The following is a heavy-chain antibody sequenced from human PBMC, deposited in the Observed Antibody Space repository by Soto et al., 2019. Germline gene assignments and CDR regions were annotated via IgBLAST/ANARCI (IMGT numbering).Heavy chain of an antibody. CDR2: ISGSGGST. CDR3: AKDRLKLGYCSGGSCYPNDAFDL. D-gene: IGHD2-15*01. CDR1: GFTFSSYA. V-gene: IGHV3-23*01. J-gene: IGHJ3*01. Sequence: EVQLLESGGGLVQPGGSLRLSCAASGFTFSSYAMSWVRQAPGKGLEWVSAISGSGGSTYYADSVKGRFTSSRDNSKNTRCLQMNSLRAEDTAVYYCAKDRLKLGYCSGGSCYPNDAFDLWGQGTMVTVSS.